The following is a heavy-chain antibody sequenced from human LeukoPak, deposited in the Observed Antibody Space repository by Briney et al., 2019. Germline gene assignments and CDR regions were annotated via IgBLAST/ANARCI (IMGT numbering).Heavy chain of an antibody. CDR3: ARLYSSSSYNWFDP. CDR2: IYYSGST. Sequence: KASETLSLTCTVSGGSISGSSYYWGWIRQPPGKGLEWIGSIYYSGSTYYNPSLKSRVTISVDTSKNQFSLKLSSVTAADTAVYYCARLYSSSSYNWFDPWGQGTLVTVSS. J-gene: IGHJ5*02. CDR1: GGSISGSSYY. D-gene: IGHD6-13*01. V-gene: IGHV4-39*07.